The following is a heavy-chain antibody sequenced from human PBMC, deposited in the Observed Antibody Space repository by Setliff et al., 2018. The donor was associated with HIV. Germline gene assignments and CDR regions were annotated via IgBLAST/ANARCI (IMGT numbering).Heavy chain of an antibody. Sequence: ASVKVSCKASGYTFTSYYMHWVRQAPGQGLEWMGIINCASGRTVYTEKIKGRLAMARDMSRTTVYMELTSLRTEDTAVYYCARGFYSWNLWGQGTLVTVSS. D-gene: IGHD1-20*01. CDR2: INCASGRT. J-gene: IGHJ5*02. V-gene: IGHV1-46*01. CDR1: GYTFTSYY. CDR3: ARGFYSWNL.